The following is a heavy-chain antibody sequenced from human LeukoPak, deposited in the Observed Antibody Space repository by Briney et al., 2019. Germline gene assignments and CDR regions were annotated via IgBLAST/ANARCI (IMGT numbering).Heavy chain of an antibody. CDR1: EFTFSSHW. CDR2: IKQDGSEK. CDR3: ARAEEDIVVVPAAETNFYYYYYMDV. D-gene: IGHD2-2*01. V-gene: IGHV3-7*01. J-gene: IGHJ6*03. Sequence: GSLRLSFAASEFTFSSHWMSWVRQAPGKGLGWVANIKQDGSEKYYGDSVKGRLTISRDNAKNSLYLQMNSLRAEDAAVYYCARAEEDIVVVPAAETNFYYYYYMDVWGKGTTVTISS.